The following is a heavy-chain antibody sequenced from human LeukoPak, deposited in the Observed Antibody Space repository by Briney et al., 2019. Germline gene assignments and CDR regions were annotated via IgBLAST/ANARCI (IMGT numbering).Heavy chain of an antibody. Sequence: WETLSLTCTVSGGSISRYYWSWIRQPPGKGLEWIGYIYYSGSTNYNPSLKSRVTISVDTSKNQFSLKLSSVTAADTAVYYCARLEGKDVGYDYCGQGTLVTVSS. CDR1: GGSISRYY. V-gene: IGHV4-59*08. J-gene: IGHJ4*02. CDR2: IYYSGST. CDR3: ARLEGKDVGYDY. D-gene: IGHD5-18*01.